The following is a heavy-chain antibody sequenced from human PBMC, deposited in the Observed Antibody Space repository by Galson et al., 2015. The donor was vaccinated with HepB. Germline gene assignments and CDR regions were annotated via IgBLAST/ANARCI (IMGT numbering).Heavy chain of an antibody. CDR2: INPGGIST. CDR1: GYTFSNYY. Sequence: SVKVSCKASGYTFSNYYMHWVRQAPGQGLEWMGIINPGGISTTYAQQFQGRVTMTRDTSTSAVYMELSSLRSEDTAVYYCASRSWAGDFDYWGQGTLVTVSS. J-gene: IGHJ4*02. V-gene: IGHV1-46*01. CDR3: ASRSWAGDFDY.